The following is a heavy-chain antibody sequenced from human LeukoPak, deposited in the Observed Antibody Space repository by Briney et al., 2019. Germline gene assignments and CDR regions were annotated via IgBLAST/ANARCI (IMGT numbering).Heavy chain of an antibody. J-gene: IGHJ4*02. CDR2: VSTSSSYI. V-gene: IGHV3-21*01. CDR3: ARAHPYSSSWQGGIFDY. D-gene: IGHD6-13*01. CDR1: GFILSRYS. Sequence: GGSLRLSCEASGFILSRYSMNWVRQAPGKGLEWVSSVSTSSSYIYYADSVKGRFTISRDNAKKSLYLLMNSLRAEDTAVYYCARAHPYSSSWQGGIFDYWGQGTLVTVSS.